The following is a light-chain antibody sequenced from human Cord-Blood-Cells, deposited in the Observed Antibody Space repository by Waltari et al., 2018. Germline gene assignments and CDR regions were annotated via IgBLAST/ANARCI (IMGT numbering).Light chain of an antibody. CDR1: QSVLYSSNNKNY. Sequence: DIVMTQSPDSLAMSLGERATINCKSSQSVLYSSNNKNYLAWYQQKPGQPPKLLIYWASTRESGVPDRFSGSGSGTDFTLTISSLQAEDVAVYYCQQYYSTPQTFGQGP. V-gene: IGKV4-1*01. CDR2: WAS. CDR3: QQYYSTPQT. J-gene: IGKJ1*01.